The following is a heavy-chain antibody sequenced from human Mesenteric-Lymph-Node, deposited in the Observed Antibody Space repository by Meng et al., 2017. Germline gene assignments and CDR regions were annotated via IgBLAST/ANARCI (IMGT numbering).Heavy chain of an antibody. CDR3: ARGQRSYSGSYPEWFDP. J-gene: IGHJ5*02. V-gene: IGHV4-30-4*08. D-gene: IGHD1-26*01. Sequence: QSQLHQWSAWLLNPSRTPSLTCSVSGGVFSGDYWSWIRQPPGKGLEWIGCIYYSESTYYNPSLKGRVTISVNTSKNQFSLNLSSVTAADTAVYYCARGQRSYSGSYPEWFDPWGQGTLVTVSS. CDR2: IYYSEST. CDR1: GGVFSGDY.